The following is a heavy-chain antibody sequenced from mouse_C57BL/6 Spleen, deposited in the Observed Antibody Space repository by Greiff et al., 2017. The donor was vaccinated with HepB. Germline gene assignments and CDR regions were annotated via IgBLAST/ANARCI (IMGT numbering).Heavy chain of an antibody. V-gene: IGHV1-4*01. CDR1: GYTFTSYT. CDR2: INPSSGYT. Sequence: VQLQQSGAELARPGASVKMSCKASGYTFTSYTMHWVKQRPGQGLEWIGYINPSSGYTKYNQKFKDKATLTADKSSSTAYMQLSSLTSEDAAVDDCARYGYGFDYWGQGTTLTVSS. D-gene: IGHD2-2*01. J-gene: IGHJ2*01. CDR3: ARYGYGFDY.